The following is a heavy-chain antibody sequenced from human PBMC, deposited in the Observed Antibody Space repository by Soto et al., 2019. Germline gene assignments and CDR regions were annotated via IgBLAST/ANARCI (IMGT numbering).Heavy chain of an antibody. CDR2: IYYSGST. V-gene: IGHV4-59*12. CDR1: GGSISSYY. Sequence: PSETLSLTCTVSGGSISSYYWSWIRQPPGKGLEWIGYIYYSGSTYYNPSLKSRVTISVDTSKNQFSLKLSSVTAADTAVYYCARDSGDYFDYWGQGTLVTVSS. D-gene: IGHD4-17*01. J-gene: IGHJ4*02. CDR3: ARDSGDYFDY.